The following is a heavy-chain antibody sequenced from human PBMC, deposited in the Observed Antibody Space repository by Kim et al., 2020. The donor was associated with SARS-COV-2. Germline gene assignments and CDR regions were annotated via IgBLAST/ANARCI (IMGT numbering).Heavy chain of an antibody. CDR3: ARGPYMVRGVPDY. V-gene: IGHV4-31*03. CDR2: IYYSGST. Sequence: SETLSLTCTVSGGSISSGGYYWSWIRQHPGKGLEWIGYIYYSGSTYYNPSLKSRVTISVDTSKNQFSLKLSSVTAADTAVYYCARGPYMVRGVPDYWGQGTLVTVSS. J-gene: IGHJ4*02. D-gene: IGHD3-10*01. CDR1: GGSISSGGYY.